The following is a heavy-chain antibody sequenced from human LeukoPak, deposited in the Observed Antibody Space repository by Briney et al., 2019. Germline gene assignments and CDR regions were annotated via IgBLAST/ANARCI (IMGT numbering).Heavy chain of an antibody. Sequence: GGSLRLSCAASGFTFSEYAMHWVRQAPGKGLEWVADISYDGRQKYYGDSVKGRFTISRDNPKNTLYLQMNSLRDDDTAVYYCARVFLERLTSGYFDNWGQGTRVTVSP. J-gene: IGHJ4*02. CDR3: ARVFLERLTSGYFDN. CDR2: ISYDGRQK. D-gene: IGHD3-3*01. CDR1: GFTFSEYA. V-gene: IGHV3-30-3*01.